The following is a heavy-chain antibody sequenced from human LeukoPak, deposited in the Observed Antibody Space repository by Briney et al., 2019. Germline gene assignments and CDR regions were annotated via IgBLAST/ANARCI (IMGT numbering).Heavy chain of an antibody. CDR1: GFTFSNAW. J-gene: IGHJ4*02. CDR3: AREILGGFNPGAY. V-gene: IGHV4-4*02. CDR2: IHRSGSP. Sequence: GSLRLSCAASGFTFSNAWMSWVRQAPGKGLEWVGEIHRSGSPNYNPSLQSRVTISIDRSRNQIVLELSSVTAADTAVYYCAREILGGFNPGAYWGQGILVTVSS. D-gene: IGHD1-14*01.